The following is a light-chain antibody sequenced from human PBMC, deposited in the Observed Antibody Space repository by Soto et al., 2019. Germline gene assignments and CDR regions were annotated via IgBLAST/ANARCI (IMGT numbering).Light chain of an antibody. J-gene: IGLJ2*01. Sequence: QSALTQPASVSGSPGQSITVSCTGTSSDIGRYNYVSWYQQYPGQAPKLVIYEVTHRPSGISNRFSASKSGNTACLTISGLQADDEADYYCSSYTSSSTLVFGGGTKVTVL. V-gene: IGLV2-14*01. CDR1: SSDIGRYNY. CDR2: EVT. CDR3: SSYTSSSTLV.